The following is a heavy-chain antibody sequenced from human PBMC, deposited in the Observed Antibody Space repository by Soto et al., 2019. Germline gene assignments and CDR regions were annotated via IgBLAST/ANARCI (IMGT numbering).Heavy chain of an antibody. D-gene: IGHD6-25*01. J-gene: IGHJ6*02. CDR1: GGTFSSYS. V-gene: IGHV1-69*18. CDR2: LIPMFGTT. Sequence: QVQLVQSGAEVKTPGSSVKVSCEASGGTFSSYSINWVRQAPGQGLEWMGRLIPMFGTTDYAQRFQGRVTFAADESTNTASMEVTDLTSEDTAVYYCARAAVLTFTRFYDVDVWGPGTTVTVAS. CDR3: ARAAVLTFTRFYDVDV.